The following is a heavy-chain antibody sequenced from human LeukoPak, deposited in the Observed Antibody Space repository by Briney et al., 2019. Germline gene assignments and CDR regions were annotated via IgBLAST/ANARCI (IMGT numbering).Heavy chain of an antibody. CDR1: GGTFRNYA. CDR3: ASDIAVAGVFDY. V-gene: IGHV1-2*02. CDR2: INPNSGGT. Sequence: ASVKVSCKASGGTFRNYAISWVRQAPGQGLEWMGWINPNSGGTNYAQKFQGRVTMTRDTSISTAYMELSRLRSDDTAVYYCASDIAVAGVFDYWGQGTLVTVSS. J-gene: IGHJ4*02. D-gene: IGHD6-19*01.